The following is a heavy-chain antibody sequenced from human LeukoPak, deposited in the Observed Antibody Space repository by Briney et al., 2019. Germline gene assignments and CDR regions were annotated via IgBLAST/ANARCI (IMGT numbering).Heavy chain of an antibody. Sequence: ASETVSCKGSGYTFTIYGISWVRQAPRPGVEWMGWISAYNGNTNYAHKPHGRVTMTTDTSTSTAYMELRRLRSHDTDAASCSRYYYGSGSYSENYYYYYMDVWGKGTTVTVSS. CDR2: ISAYNGNT. D-gene: IGHD3-10*01. J-gene: IGHJ6*03. CDR3: SRYYYGSGSYSENYYYYYMDV. V-gene: IGHV1-18*01. CDR1: GYTFTIYG.